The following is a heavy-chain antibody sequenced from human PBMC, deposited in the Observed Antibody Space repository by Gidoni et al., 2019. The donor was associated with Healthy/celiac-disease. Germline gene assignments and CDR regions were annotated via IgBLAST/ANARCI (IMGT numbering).Heavy chain of an antibody. V-gene: IGHV3-48*01. D-gene: IGHD5-18*01. CDR1: GFTFSSYS. Sequence: EVQLVESGGGLVQPGGSLRLSCAAAGFTFSSYSMNWVRQAPGKGLEWVSYMSSSSSTIYYADSVKGRFTISRDNAKNSLYLQMNSLRAEDTAVYYCARDDAVDTAMVTIRRGYYYYGMDVWGQGTTVTVSS. CDR3: ARDDAVDTAMVTIRRGYYYYGMDV. J-gene: IGHJ6*02. CDR2: MSSSSSTI.